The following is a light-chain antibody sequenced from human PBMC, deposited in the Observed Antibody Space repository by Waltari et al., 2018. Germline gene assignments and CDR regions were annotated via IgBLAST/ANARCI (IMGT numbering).Light chain of an antibody. V-gene: IGKV3-15*01. CDR3: QQYHESPPIT. CDR2: GAS. Sequence: EIVMTQSPATLSGSPGERATLSCRASQSISSQLAWYQQKPGQAPRLLIYGASTRATGIPARFSGSGSGTEFTLTISSLQSEDFAVYFCQQYHESPPITFGPGTKVDIK. CDR1: QSISSQ. J-gene: IGKJ3*01.